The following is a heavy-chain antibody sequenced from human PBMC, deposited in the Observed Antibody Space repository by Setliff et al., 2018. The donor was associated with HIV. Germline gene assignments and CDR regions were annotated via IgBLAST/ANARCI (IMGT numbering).Heavy chain of an antibody. V-gene: IGHV1-2*06. CDR2: INPNSGGT. J-gene: IGHJ4*02. CDR3: ARSVLLCFGELHFDY. D-gene: IGHD3-10*01. Sequence: ASVKVSCKASGYTFTDYYMHWVRQAPGQGLEWMGRINPNSGGTNYAQKFQGRVTMTRDTSISTAYMELSRLRSDDTAVYYCARSVLLCFGELHFDYWGQGTLVTVSS. CDR1: GYTFTDYY.